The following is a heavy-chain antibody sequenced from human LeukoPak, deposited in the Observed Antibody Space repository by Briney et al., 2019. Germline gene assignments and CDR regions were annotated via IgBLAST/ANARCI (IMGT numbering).Heavy chain of an antibody. CDR3: ARHPPVVAANLGFDP. CDR1: GGSFSGYY. CDR2: INHSGST. D-gene: IGHD2-15*01. V-gene: IGHV4-34*01. Sequence: SETLSLTCAVYGGSFSGYYWSWIRQPPGKGLEWIGEINHSGSTNYNPSLKSRVTISVDTSKNQFSLKLSSVTAADTAVYYCARHPPVVAANLGFDPWGQGTLVTVSS. J-gene: IGHJ5*02.